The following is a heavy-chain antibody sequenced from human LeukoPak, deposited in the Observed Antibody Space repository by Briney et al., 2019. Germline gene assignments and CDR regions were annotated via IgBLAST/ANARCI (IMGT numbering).Heavy chain of an antibody. CDR1: GRSISSGSYY. V-gene: IGHV4-61*02. D-gene: IGHD3-16*01. J-gene: IGHJ4*02. Sequence: SETLSLTCNVSGRSISSGSYYWRWIRQPAGKGLEWIGRIYTSGSTNYNPSLKSRLTISVDTSKNQFSLNLSSVTAAATAVYYCARASVLLSADYWGQGTLVTVSS. CDR3: ARASVLLSADY. CDR2: IYTSGST.